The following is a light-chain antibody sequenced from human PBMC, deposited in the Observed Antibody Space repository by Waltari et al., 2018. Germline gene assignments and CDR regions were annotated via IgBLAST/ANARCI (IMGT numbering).Light chain of an antibody. CDR3: QQDYSTPPIT. CDR1: QGISDS. CDR2: AAS. J-gene: IGKJ4*01. Sequence: DIQMTQSPSSLSASVGDKVTITCRASQGISDSLGWYQQKPGKATKLLVYAASRLDTGVPSRFSGSGSGTEYTLTISSLQPEDFATYYCQQDYSTPPITFGGGTRVEIK. V-gene: IGKV1-NL1*01.